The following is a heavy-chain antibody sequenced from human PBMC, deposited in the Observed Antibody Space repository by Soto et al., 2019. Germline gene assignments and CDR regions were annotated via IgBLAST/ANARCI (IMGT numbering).Heavy chain of an antibody. CDR1: GFTVSSSY. CDR3: ARGEGSGSYDY. V-gene: IGHV3-53*02. Sequence: EVQLVETGGGLIQPGGSLRLSCAASGFTVSSSYMIWVRQAPGKGLQWVSVIYSGASTYYADSVKGRFTISRDKSKNTLYLQMNSLRVEDTAVYYCARGEGSGSYDYWGQGTLVTVSS. CDR2: IYSGAST. D-gene: IGHD1-26*01. J-gene: IGHJ4*02.